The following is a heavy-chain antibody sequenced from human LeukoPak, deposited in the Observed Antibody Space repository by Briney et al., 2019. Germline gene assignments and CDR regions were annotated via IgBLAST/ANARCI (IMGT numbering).Heavy chain of an antibody. D-gene: IGHD3-10*01. CDR3: AREGSGRTAYNDGLDV. CDR2: ISYDGSNK. CDR1: GFTFSSYG. V-gene: IGHV3-30*03. J-gene: IGHJ3*01. Sequence: GRSLRLSCAASGFTFSSYGMHWVRQAPGKGLEWVAVISYDGSNKYYADSVKGRFTISRDNSKNTLYLQLNSLRAEGTAVYYCAREGSGRTAYNDGLDVWGQGTMVTVSS.